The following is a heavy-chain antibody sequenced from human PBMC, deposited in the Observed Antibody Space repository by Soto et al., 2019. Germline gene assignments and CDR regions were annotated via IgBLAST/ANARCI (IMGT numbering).Heavy chain of an antibody. J-gene: IGHJ4*02. V-gene: IGHV3-74*01. Sequence: PXGSLILSCSVSGVTFSAYWMHWVRQVPGKGLTWVSRISDDGSTATYADSVKGRFIISRDNAKNTLYLEMNTLRADDSGLYYCARGPRVSSTGTGAHWGRGTLVTVSS. CDR3: ARGPRVSSTGTGAH. CDR2: ISDDGSTA. CDR1: GVTFSAYW. D-gene: IGHD1-1*01.